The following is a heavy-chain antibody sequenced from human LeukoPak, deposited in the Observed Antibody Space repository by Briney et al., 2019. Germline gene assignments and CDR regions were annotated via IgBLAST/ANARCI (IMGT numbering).Heavy chain of an antibody. CDR2: ISGSGGST. CDR1: GFTFSSYA. J-gene: IGHJ6*03. CDR3: ARPDYDFWSGSPGGNYMDV. Sequence: GGSLRLSCAASGFTFSSYAMSWVRQAPGKGLEWVSAISGSGGSTNYADSVKGRFTISRDNAKNSLYLQMDSLRAEDTAVYYCARPDYDFWSGSPGGNYMDVWGKGTTVTVSS. D-gene: IGHD3-3*01. V-gene: IGHV3-23*01.